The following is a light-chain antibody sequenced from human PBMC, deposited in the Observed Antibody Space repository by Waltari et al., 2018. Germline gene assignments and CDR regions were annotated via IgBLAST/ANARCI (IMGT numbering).Light chain of an antibody. J-gene: IGLJ3*02. CDR2: LNSDGSH. Sequence: QLVVTQSPSASAPLGASVKLTCTLTSGHSTFAIAWHQQQPGKGPRYLMSLNSDGSHSSGDGIPDRFSGSSSGAERYLTIASLESEDEADYYCETWDTAIHVFGGGTKLTVI. CDR1: SGHSTFA. V-gene: IGLV4-69*01. CDR3: ETWDTAIHV.